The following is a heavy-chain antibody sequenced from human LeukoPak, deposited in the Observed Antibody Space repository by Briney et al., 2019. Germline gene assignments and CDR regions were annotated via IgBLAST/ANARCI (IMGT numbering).Heavy chain of an antibody. Sequence: GRSLRLSCVASGFIFSDHAFHWVRQSPDKGLEWVALIGSGGTKKYYADSVQGRFTVSRENSKNTLFLQMNTVRADDTAVYFCARQMTSTRLFDSWGQGTLVTVSS. V-gene: IGHV3-30*04. CDR3: ARQMTSTRLFDS. D-gene: IGHD5/OR15-5a*01. CDR1: GFIFSDHA. CDR2: IGSGGTKK. J-gene: IGHJ4*02.